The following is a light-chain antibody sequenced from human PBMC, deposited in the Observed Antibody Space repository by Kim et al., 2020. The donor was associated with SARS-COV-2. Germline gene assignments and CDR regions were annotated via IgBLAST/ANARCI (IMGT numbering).Light chain of an antibody. CDR2: GAS. CDR1: QSVSSSY. V-gene: IGKV3-20*01. Sequence: SPRERATLSCRASQSVSSSYLAWYQQKPVQAPRLLIYGASSRATGIPDRFSGSGSGTDFTLTISRLEPEDFAVYYCQQYGSSPPWTFGQGTKLEIK. J-gene: IGKJ1*01. CDR3: QQYGSSPPWT.